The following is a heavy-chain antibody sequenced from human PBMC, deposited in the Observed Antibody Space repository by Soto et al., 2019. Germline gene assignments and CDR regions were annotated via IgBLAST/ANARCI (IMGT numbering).Heavy chain of an antibody. D-gene: IGHD4-17*01. V-gene: IGHV4-39*01. CDR1: GGSISSSSYY. CDR3: ASKDYGNHY. CDR2: IYYSGST. J-gene: IGHJ4*02. Sequence: QLQLQESGPGLVKPSETLSLTCTVSGGSISSSSYYWGWIRQPPGKGLAWIGSIYYSGSTYYNPSLKSRVPISVDTSENQFSLKLSSVTAADTAVYYCASKDYGNHYWGQGTLVTVSS.